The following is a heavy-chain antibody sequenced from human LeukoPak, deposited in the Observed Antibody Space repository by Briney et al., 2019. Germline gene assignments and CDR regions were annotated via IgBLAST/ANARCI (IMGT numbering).Heavy chain of an antibody. CDR2: IIPIFGTA. CDR1: GGTFSSYA. Sequence: SVKVSCKASGGTFSSYAISWVRQAPGQGLEWMGGIIPIFGTANYAQKFQGRVTITTDESTSTAYMELSSLRSEDTAVYYCARGRGYCSSTSCSAPQPLLDVSHPYYCMDVWGKGTTVTVSS. CDR3: ARGRGYCSSTSCSAPQPLLDVSHPYYCMDV. V-gene: IGHV1-69*05. D-gene: IGHD2-2*01. J-gene: IGHJ6*03.